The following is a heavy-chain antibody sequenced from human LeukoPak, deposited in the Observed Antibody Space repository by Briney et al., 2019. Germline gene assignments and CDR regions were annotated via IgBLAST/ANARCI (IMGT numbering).Heavy chain of an antibody. CDR2: IYPGDSDT. D-gene: IGHD3-3*01. CDR3: ARGGFLEWLLAPLFDY. Sequence: GESLKISCKGSGYSLTSYWIGWVRQMPGKGLEWMGIIYPGDSDTRYSPSFQGQVTISADKSISTAYLQWSSLKASDTAMYYCARGGFLEWLLAPLFDYWGQGTLVTVSS. CDR1: GYSLTSYW. J-gene: IGHJ4*02. V-gene: IGHV5-51*01.